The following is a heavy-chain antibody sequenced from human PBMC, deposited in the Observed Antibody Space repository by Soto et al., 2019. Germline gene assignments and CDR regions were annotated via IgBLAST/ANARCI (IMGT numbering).Heavy chain of an antibody. V-gene: IGHV4-34*01. CDR1: GGSFSGYY. CDR2: INHSGST. J-gene: IGHJ3*02. D-gene: IGHD3-22*01. Sequence: PSETLSLTCAVYGGSFSGYYWSWLRQPPGKGLEWIGEINHSGSTNYNPSLKSRVTISVDTSKNQFSLKLSSVTAADTAVYYCARGVPYDSSGYSPKGFDIWGQGTMVTVS. CDR3: ARGVPYDSSGYSPKGFDI.